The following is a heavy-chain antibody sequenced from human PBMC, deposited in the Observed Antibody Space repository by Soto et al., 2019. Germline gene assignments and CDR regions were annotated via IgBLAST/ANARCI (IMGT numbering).Heavy chain of an antibody. V-gene: IGHV4-59*12. D-gene: IGHD6-19*01. CDR2: IYYSGST. CDR3: ARISSGRPNLDC. J-gene: IGHJ4*02. Sequence: SETLSLTCTVSGSSISSYYWSWIRQPPGKGLEWIGYIYYSGSTNYNPSLKSRVTISVDKSKNQFSLKLSSVTAADTALYYCARISSGRPNLDCWGQGTLVTVSS. CDR1: GSSISSYY.